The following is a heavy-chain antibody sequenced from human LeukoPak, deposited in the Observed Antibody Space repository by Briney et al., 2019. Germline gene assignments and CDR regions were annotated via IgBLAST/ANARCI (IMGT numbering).Heavy chain of an antibody. CDR3: ARRYSSRNFDY. CDR1: GGSFSGYY. D-gene: IGHD6-13*01. Sequence: SETLSLTCAVYGGSFSGYYWSWIRQPPGKGLEWIGEINHSGSTNYNPSLKSRVTISVDTSKNQFSLKLSSVTAADTAVYYCARRYSSRNFDYWGRGTLVTVSS. CDR2: INHSGST. J-gene: IGHJ4*02. V-gene: IGHV4-34*01.